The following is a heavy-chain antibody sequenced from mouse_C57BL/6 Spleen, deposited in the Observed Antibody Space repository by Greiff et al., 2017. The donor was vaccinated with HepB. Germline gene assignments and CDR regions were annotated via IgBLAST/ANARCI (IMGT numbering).Heavy chain of an antibody. CDR1: GFTFSSYG. V-gene: IGHV5-6*02. Sequence: EVMLVESGGDLVKPGGSLKLSCAASGFTFSSYGMSWVRQTPDKRLEWVATISSGGSYTYYPDSVKGRFTISRDNAKNTLYLQMSSLKSEDTAMYYCARDDPLLRSSYGDYYYAMDYWGQGTSVTVSS. CDR2: ISSGGSYT. D-gene: IGHD1-1*01. J-gene: IGHJ4*01. CDR3: ARDDPLLRSSYGDYYYAMDY.